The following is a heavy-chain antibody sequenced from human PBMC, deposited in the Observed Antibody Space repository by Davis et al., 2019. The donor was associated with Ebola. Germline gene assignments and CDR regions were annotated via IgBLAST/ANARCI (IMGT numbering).Heavy chain of an antibody. J-gene: IGHJ6*04. D-gene: IGHD3-10*01. Sequence: AASVKVSCKASGYTFSSYGINWVRQPPGQGLEWMGWISAYNGNTKYAQKLQGRVTMTTDTSTSTAYMELRSLRSDDTAVYYCARRPMVRVKNYYYYYGMDVWGKGTTVTVSS. V-gene: IGHV1-18*01. CDR2: ISAYNGNT. CDR1: GYTFSSYG. CDR3: ARRPMVRVKNYYYYYGMDV.